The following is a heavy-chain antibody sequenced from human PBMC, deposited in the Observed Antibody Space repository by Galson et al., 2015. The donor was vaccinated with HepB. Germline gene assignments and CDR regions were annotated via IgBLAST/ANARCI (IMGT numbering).Heavy chain of an antibody. CDR2: ISSGSTSI. CDR1: GFTFSTYA. J-gene: IGHJ4*02. D-gene: IGHD3-22*01. CDR3: ARIYFGSSGAY. Sequence: SLRLSCAASGFTFSTYAMNWVRQAPGKGLEWVSYISSGSTSINYADSVKGRFTISRDDAKNSLYLQMNSLTAEDTAVYYCARIYFGSSGAYWGQGTLVTVSS. V-gene: IGHV3-48*01.